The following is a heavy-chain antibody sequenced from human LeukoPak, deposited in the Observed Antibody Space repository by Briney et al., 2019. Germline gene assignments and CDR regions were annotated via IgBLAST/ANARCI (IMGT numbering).Heavy chain of an antibody. CDR1: GFTFSSYA. V-gene: IGHV3-23*01. CDR3: ASIGGVGYSSGIDY. D-gene: IGHD6-19*01. CDR2: ISGSGGST. Sequence: GGSLRLSCAASGFTFSSYAMSWVRQAPGKGLEWVSAISGSGGSTYYADSVKGRFTISRDNSKNTLYLQMNSLRAEDTAVYYCASIGGVGYSSGIDYWGQGTLVTVSS. J-gene: IGHJ4*02.